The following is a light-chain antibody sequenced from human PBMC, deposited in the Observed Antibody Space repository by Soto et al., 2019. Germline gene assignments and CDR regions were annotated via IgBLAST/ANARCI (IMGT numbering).Light chain of an antibody. CDR1: SNDVGGYNY. CDR2: DVS. Sequence: QSALTQPASVSGSPGQSITISCTGTSNDVGGYNYVSWYQQHPGKAPKLMIYDVSNRPSGVSNRFSGSKSGNTASLTISGLQAEDEADYYCSSYTSSSTPRVVFGGGTKLTVL. J-gene: IGLJ2*01. CDR3: SSYTSSSTPRVV. V-gene: IGLV2-14*01.